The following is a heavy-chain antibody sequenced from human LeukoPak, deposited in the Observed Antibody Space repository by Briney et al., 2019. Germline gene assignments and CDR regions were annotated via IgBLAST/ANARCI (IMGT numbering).Heavy chain of an antibody. D-gene: IGHD1-26*01. CDR2: ISWNGGAV. J-gene: IGHJ4*02. CDR1: GFTFDDYA. CDR3: AKGLVRPVGATHFDS. V-gene: IGHV3-9*01. Sequence: GGSLRLSCVASGFTFDDYAMHWVRQAPGKGPEWVSGISWNGGAVGYADSVKGRCTISRANAGNSLYLKLNRLRPEDTACYYCAKGLVRPVGATHFDSWGQGTLVTVSS.